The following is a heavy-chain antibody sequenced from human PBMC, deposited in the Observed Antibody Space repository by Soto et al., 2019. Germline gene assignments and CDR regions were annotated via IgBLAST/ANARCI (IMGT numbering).Heavy chain of an antibody. CDR2: IYYSGST. V-gene: IGHV4-59*01. J-gene: IGHJ6*02. Sequence: PSETLSLTCTVSGGSISSYYWSWIRQPPGKGLEWIGYIYYSGSTNYNPSLKSRVTISVDTSKNQFSLELSSVTAADTAVYYCARVREGPGFWDYYYYYYGMDVWGQGTTVTVSS. CDR1: GGSISSYY. CDR3: ARVREGPGFWDYYYYYYGMDV. D-gene: IGHD3-16*01.